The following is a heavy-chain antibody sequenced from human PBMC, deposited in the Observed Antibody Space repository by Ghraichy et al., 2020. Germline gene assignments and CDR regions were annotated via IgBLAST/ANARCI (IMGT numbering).Heavy chain of an antibody. V-gene: IGHV3-15*01. J-gene: IGHJ4*02. CDR3: TWELEAGPGC. CDR1: GFSFSNAW. D-gene: IGHD3-10*01. Sequence: GGSLRLSCAASGFSFSNAWMSWVRQAPGKGLEWVGRIKSKTDGGTTDYAAPVKGRFTISRDESKNTLYLQMNSLKTEDTAVYYCTWELEAGPGCWGQGTLVTVSS. CDR2: IKSKTDGGTT.